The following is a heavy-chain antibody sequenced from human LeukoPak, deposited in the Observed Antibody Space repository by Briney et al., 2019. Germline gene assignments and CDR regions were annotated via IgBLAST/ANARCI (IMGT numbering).Heavy chain of an antibody. J-gene: IGHJ6*03. D-gene: IGHD2-15*01. Sequence: PGGSLRLSCTASGFTFSSYTYSSYAMSWVRRAPGKGLEWVSDGSGSGVSTYYADSVKGRFTISRDNSKNTLYQQMNGLRAENTAVYYCAKGVEDSGIYYYYYMDVWGKGTTVTVSS. V-gene: IGHV3-23*01. CDR1: GFTFSSYTYSSYA. CDR3: AKGVEDSGIYYYYYMDV. CDR2: GSGSGVST.